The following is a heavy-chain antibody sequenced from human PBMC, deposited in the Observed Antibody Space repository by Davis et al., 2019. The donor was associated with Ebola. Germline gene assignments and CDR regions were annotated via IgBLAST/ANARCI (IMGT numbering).Heavy chain of an antibody. Sequence: SETLSLTCTVSGGSISSYYWSWIRQPPGKGLEWIGYIYYSGSTNYNPSLKSRVTISVDTSKNQFSLKLSSVTAADTAVYYCARGYDTTGYYYGMDVWGQGTTVTVSS. CDR1: GGSISSYY. D-gene: IGHD3-9*01. CDR2: IYYSGST. V-gene: IGHV4-59*12. CDR3: ARGYDTTGYYYGMDV. J-gene: IGHJ6*02.